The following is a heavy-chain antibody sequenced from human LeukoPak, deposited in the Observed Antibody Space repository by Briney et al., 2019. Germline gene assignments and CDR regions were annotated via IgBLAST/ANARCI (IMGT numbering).Heavy chain of an antibody. CDR1: GFTFSSYW. J-gene: IGHJ6*03. CDR2: IKQDGSEK. Sequence: GGSLRLSCAASGFTFSSYWMSWVRQAPGKGLEWVANIKQDGSEKYYVDSVKGRFTISRDNAKNSLYLQMNSLRAVDTAVYYCAREDYYYYMDVWGKGTTVTVSS. CDR3: AREDYYYYMDV. V-gene: IGHV3-7*01.